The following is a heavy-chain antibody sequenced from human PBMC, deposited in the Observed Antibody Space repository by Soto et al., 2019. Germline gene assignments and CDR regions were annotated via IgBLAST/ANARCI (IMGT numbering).Heavy chain of an antibody. V-gene: IGHV3-30*18. Sequence: PGGSLRLSCAASGFTFSSYGMHWVRQAPGKGLEWVAVISYDGSNKYYADSVKGRLTISRDNSKNTLYLQMNSLRAEDTAVYYCAKDIRSSPGPNWFDPWGQGTLVTVSS. CDR1: GFTFSSYG. D-gene: IGHD6-13*01. CDR3: AKDIRSSPGPNWFDP. CDR2: ISYDGSNK. J-gene: IGHJ5*02.